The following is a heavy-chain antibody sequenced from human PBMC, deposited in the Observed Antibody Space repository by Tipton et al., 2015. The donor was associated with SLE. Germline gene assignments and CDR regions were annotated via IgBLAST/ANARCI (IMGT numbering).Heavy chain of an antibody. V-gene: IGHV4-39*07. CDR1: GDSISGRSYY. CDR2: MSYNGNT. D-gene: IGHD2-15*01. CDR3: ASPNSGRWYYFDY. Sequence: LRLSCTVSGDSISGRSYYWGWIRQPPGEGLQWIASMSYNGNTYYNPSLKSRVTISLETSKNQFSLKLSSVTAADTAVYYCASPNSGRWYYFDYWGQGTLVTVSS. J-gene: IGHJ4*02.